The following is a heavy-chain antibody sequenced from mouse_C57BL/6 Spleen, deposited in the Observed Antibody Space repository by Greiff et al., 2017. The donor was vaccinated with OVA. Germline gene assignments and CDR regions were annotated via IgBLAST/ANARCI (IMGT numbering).Heavy chain of an antibody. Sequence: QVQLQQSGPELVKPGASVKISCKASGYAFSSSWMNWVKQRPGKGLEWIGRLYPGDGDTNYNGKFKGKATLTADKSSSTAYMQLSSLASEDSAVYFCASGPFQTWFAYWGQGTLVTVSA. CDR3: ASGPFQTWFAY. CDR2: LYPGDGDT. CDR1: GYAFSSSW. J-gene: IGHJ3*01. V-gene: IGHV1-82*01.